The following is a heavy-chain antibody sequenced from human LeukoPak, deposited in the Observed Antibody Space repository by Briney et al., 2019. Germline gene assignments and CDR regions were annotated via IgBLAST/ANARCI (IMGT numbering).Heavy chain of an antibody. V-gene: IGHV4-61*02. J-gene: IGHJ5*02. CDR1: GGSISSGSYY. D-gene: IGHD4-11*01. Sequence: SETLSLTCTVSGGSISSGSYYWSWIRQPAGKGLEWIGRIYTSGSTNYNPSLKSRVTMSVDTSKNQFSLKLSSVTAADTAVYYCAREDDYSNYDRFDPWGQGTLVTVSS. CDR2: IYTSGST. CDR3: AREDDYSNYDRFDP.